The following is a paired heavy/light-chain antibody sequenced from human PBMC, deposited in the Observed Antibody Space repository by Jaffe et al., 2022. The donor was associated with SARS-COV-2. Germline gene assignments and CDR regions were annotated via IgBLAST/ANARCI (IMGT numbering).Heavy chain of an antibody. D-gene: IGHD2-2*01. J-gene: IGHJ6*02. CDR2: ISYDGSNK. CDR3: AKEVVPAAIMDYYGMDV. V-gene: IGHV3-30*18. Sequence: QVQLVESGGGVVQPGRSLRLSCAASGFTFSSYGMHWVRQAPGKGLEWVAVISYDGSNKYYADSVKGRFTISRDNSKNTLYLQMNSLRAEDTAVYYCAKEVVPAAIMDYYGMDVWGQGTTVTVSS. CDR1: GFTFSSYG.
Light chain of an antibody. J-gene: IGKJ2*01. V-gene: IGKV3-20*01. CDR3: QQYGSSSFMYT. Sequence: EIVLTQSPGTLSLSPGERATLSCRASQSVSSSYLAWYQQKPGQAPRLLIYGASSRATGIPDRFSGSGSGTDFTLTISRLEPEDFAVYYCQQYGSSSFMYTFGQGTKLEIK. CDR1: QSVSSSY. CDR2: GAS.